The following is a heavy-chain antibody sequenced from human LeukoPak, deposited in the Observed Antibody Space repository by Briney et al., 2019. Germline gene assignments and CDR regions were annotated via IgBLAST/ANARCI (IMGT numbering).Heavy chain of an antibody. CDR3: GYYYDSSGYLF. V-gene: IGHV4-39*01. J-gene: IGHJ4*02. CDR1: GGSISSSSYY. CDR2: VSSTGST. D-gene: IGHD3-22*01. Sequence: PSETLSLTCTVSGGSISSSSYYWGWIRQPPGRGLEWIGCVSSTGSTYYNPSLKSRVTISVDTSKNQFSLKLSSVTAADTAVYYCGYYYDSSGYLFWGQGTLVTVSS.